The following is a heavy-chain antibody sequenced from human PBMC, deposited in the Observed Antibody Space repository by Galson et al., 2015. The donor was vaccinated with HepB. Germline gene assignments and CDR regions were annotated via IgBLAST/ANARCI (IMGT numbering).Heavy chain of an antibody. CDR1: GFTFSSYS. CDR2: ISSNSTYI. V-gene: IGHV3-21*01. J-gene: IGHJ4*02. D-gene: IGHD5/OR15-5a*01. CDR3: ARGPGLEFDY. Sequence: SLRLSCAASGFTFSSYSMNWVRQAPGKGLEWVSSISSNSTYIYYADSVKGRFTISRDNAKNSLYLQLNSLRAEDTAMYCCARGPGLEFDYWGQGTLVTVSS.